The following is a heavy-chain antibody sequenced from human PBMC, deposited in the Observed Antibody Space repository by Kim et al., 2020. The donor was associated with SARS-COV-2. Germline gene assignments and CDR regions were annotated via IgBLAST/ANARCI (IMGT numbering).Heavy chain of an antibody. V-gene: IGHV4-34*01. D-gene: IGHD4-17*01. CDR3: ARALGNTVTTSDY. CDR2: INHSGST. Sequence: SETLSLTCAVYGGSFSGYYWSWIRQPPGKGLEWIGEINHSGSTNYNPSLKSRVTISVDTSKNQFSLKLSSVTAADTAVYYCARALGNTVTTSDYWGQGTLVTVSS. J-gene: IGHJ4*02. CDR1: GGSFSGYY.